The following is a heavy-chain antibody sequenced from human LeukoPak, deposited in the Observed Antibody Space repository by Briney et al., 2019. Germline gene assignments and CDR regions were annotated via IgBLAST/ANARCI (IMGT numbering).Heavy chain of an antibody. CDR1: GGSFSGYY. CDR3: ARGAITMVRGVRLDY. Sequence: NASETLSLTCGVYGGSFSGYYWSWIRQPPGKGQEWIGEINHSGSTNYNPSLKSRVTISVDTSKNQFSLKLSSVTAADTAVYYCARGAITMVRGVRLDYWGQGTLVTFSS. D-gene: IGHD3-10*01. V-gene: IGHV4-34*01. CDR2: INHSGST. J-gene: IGHJ4*02.